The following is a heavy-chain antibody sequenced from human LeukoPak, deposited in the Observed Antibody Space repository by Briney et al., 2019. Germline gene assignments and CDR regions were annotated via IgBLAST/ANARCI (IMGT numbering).Heavy chain of an antibody. CDR2: FDPEDGET. J-gene: IGHJ4*02. CDR1: GYTFTSYG. V-gene: IGHV1-24*01. Sequence: VASVKVSCKASGYTFTSYGISWVRQAPGKGLEWMGGFDPEDGETIYAQKFQGRVTMTEDTSTDTAYMELSSLRSEDTAVYYCATVYYYYDSSGTRFDYWGQGTLVTVSS. D-gene: IGHD3-22*01. CDR3: ATVYYYYDSSGTRFDY.